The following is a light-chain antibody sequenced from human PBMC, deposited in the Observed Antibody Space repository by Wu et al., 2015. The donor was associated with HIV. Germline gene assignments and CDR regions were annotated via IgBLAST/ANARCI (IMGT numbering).Light chain of an antibody. Sequence: EIVMTQSPATLSVSPGERATLSCRASQSVSSYLAWYQQKPGQAPRLLIHDASNRATGIPARFSGSGSGTDFTLTISSLEPEDYAVYYCQQRSNWLFTFGPGTKVDIK. CDR3: QQRSNWLFT. J-gene: IGKJ3*01. CDR2: DAS. CDR1: QSVSSY. V-gene: IGKV3-11*01.